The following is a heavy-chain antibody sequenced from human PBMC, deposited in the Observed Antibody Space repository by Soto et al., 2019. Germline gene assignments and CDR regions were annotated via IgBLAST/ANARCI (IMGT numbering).Heavy chain of an antibody. CDR2: ISYDGSNK. V-gene: IGHV3-30*18. J-gene: IGHJ4*02. CDR1: GFTFSSYG. D-gene: IGHD5-12*01. CDR3: AKGVATIDY. Sequence: GGSLRLSCAASGFTFSSYGMHWVRQAPGKGLEWVAVISYDGSNKYYADSVKGRFTISRDNSKNTLYLQMNSLRAEDTAVYYCAKGVATIDYWGQGTLVTVS.